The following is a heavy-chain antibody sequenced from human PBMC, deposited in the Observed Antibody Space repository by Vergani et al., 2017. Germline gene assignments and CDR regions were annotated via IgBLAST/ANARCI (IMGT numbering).Heavy chain of an antibody. Sequence: QVQLVESGGGVVQPGRSLRLSCAASGFTFNQYGMHWVRQAPGKGLEWVAVTWYDGNNKQYADSVKGRFTISRDNSKSTMYLQMNSLRDEDTGVYYCAKGGLNYWFDSWGQGTLVIVS. V-gene: IGHV3-33*06. CDR1: GFTFNQYG. CDR3: AKGGLNYWFDS. D-gene: IGHD3-10*01. J-gene: IGHJ5*01. CDR2: TWYDGNNK.